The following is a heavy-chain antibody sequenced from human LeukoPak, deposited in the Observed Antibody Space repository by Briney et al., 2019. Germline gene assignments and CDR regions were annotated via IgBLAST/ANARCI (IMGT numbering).Heavy chain of an antibody. D-gene: IGHD3-10*01. Sequence: GGSLSLPCSASIHIYWFYNILCARQAPGKGLVWVSHINSDGSSTGYADSVRGRFTIYRDNAKNTLYLEMSSLRAGHTGVYFCAGERNIFVTGSVYGKVVCGEGTTVTVSS. CDR3: AGERNIFVTGSVYGKVV. J-gene: IGHJ6*04. CDR1: IHIYWFYN. CDR2: INSDGSST. V-gene: IGHV3-74*01.